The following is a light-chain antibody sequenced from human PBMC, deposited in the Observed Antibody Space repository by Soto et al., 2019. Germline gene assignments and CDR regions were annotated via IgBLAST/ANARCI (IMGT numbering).Light chain of an antibody. CDR1: QSVSSN. Sequence: EIVMTQSPATLSVSPGERATLSCRASQSVSSNLAWYQQKPGQAPRLLIYGASTRATGIPAMFSGSESGTELTLTISSLQSEDFAVYYCQQYNNWPPTFGQGTKLEIK. CDR2: GAS. V-gene: IGKV3-15*01. J-gene: IGKJ2*01. CDR3: QQYNNWPPT.